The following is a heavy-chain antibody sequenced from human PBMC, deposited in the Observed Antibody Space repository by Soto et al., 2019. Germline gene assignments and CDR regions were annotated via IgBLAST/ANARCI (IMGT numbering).Heavy chain of an antibody. CDR2: IYYSGST. V-gene: IGHV4-30-4*01. CDR3: ARDRGNNWNVGGAFDI. D-gene: IGHD1-20*01. Sequence: QVQLQESGPGLVKPSQTLSLTCTVSGGSISSGDYYWSWIRQPPGKGLEWIGYIYYSGSTYYNPFLKSRVTISVDTSKNQFSLKLSSVTAADTAVYYCARDRGNNWNVGGAFDIWGQGTMVTVSS. J-gene: IGHJ3*02. CDR1: GGSISSGDYY.